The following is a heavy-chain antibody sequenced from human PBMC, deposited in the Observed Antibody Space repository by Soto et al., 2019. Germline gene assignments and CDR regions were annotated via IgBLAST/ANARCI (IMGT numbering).Heavy chain of an antibody. D-gene: IGHD2-2*01. V-gene: IGHV4-34*01. CDR1: GGSFSGYY. J-gene: IGHJ5*02. CDR3: ARVRGIVVFPARVNWFAP. CDR2: INHSGST. Sequence: PSETLSLTCAVYGGSFSGYYWSWIRQPPGKGLEWIGEINHSGSTNYNPSLKSRVTISVDTSKNQFSLKLSSVTAADTAVYYCARVRGIVVFPARVNWFAPWGQGTLVPVSS.